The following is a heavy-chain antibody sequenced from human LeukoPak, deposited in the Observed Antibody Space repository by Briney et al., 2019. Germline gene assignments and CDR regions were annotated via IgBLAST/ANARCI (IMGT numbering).Heavy chain of an antibody. Sequence: ASVKVSCKASGYTFTGYYMHWVRQAPGQGLEWMGWIKPNSGGTNYAQKFQGRVSMTRDTSISTAYMEVSSLRSEDTAVYYCARDSAGFDPWGQGTLVTVSS. V-gene: IGHV1-2*02. CDR2: IKPNSGGT. D-gene: IGHD2-2*01. J-gene: IGHJ5*02. CDR3: ARDSAGFDP. CDR1: GYTFTGYY.